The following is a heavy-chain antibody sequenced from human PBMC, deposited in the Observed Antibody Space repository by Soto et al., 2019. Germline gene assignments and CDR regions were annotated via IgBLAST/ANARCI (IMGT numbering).Heavy chain of an antibody. CDR1: GFTFSSYS. CDR3: AKDCRYSYGYSGMDV. V-gene: IGHV3-21*04. CDR2: ISSSSSYI. J-gene: IGHJ6*02. Sequence: PGGSLRLSCAASGFTFSSYSMNWVRQAPGKGLEWVSSISSSSSYIYYADSVKGRFTISRDNSKNTLYLQMNSLRAEDTAVYYCAKDCRYSYGYSGMDVWGQGATVTVS. D-gene: IGHD5-18*01.